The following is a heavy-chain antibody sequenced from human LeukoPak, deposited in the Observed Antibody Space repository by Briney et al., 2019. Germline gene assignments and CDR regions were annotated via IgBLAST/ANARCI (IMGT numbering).Heavy chain of an antibody. V-gene: IGHV3-7*01. CDR1: EFTISGTW. D-gene: IGHD3-3*01. J-gene: IGHJ5*02. CDR3: GRDRLIGGLDP. CDR2: IKQDGSEK. Sequence: GGPLRPPGEALEFTISGTWRTGFPRPPGKGREWVANIKQDGSEKYYVDSVKGRFTISRDNAKNSLYLQMNSLRAADTAVYYCGRDRLIGGLDPWGQGTLVTVSS.